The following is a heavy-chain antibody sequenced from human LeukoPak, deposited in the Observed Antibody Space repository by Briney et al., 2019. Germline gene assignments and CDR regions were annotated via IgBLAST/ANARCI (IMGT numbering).Heavy chain of an antibody. CDR1: GFTFSSFG. CDR2: IWYDASDR. V-gene: IGHV3-33*01. J-gene: IGHJ5*02. Sequence: GGSLRLSCAASGFTFSSFGMHWVRQAPGKGLEWVAVIWYDASDRYYADSVKGRSTISRDNSKNTLFLQMNSLRDDDTAVYYCVRGVGVSRFNYFDPWGQGTLVVVSS. CDR3: VRGVGVSRFNYFDP. D-gene: IGHD5-24*01.